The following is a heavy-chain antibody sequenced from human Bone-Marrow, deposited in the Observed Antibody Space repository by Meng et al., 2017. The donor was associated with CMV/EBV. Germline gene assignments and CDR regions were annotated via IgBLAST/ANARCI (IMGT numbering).Heavy chain of an antibody. CDR2: ISGYNGDT. D-gene: IGHD6-19*01. CDR1: GYIFTKYG. V-gene: IGHV1-18*01. J-gene: IGHJ4*02. Sequence: ASVKVSCKASGYIFTKYGVNWLRQAPGQGPEWMGWISGYNGDTMYAPKVQGRVTMTTDTSTSTTYMELRGLRSDDTAVYYCARDAGTRAVSGIGDYWGQGTLVTVSS. CDR3: ARDAGTRAVSGIGDY.